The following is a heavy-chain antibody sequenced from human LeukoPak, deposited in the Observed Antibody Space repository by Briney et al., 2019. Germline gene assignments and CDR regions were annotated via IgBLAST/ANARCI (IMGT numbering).Heavy chain of an antibody. D-gene: IGHD1-14*01. J-gene: IGHJ4*02. CDR3: AKAKRGNQGAPSLDY. CDR2: ISGSGGST. V-gene: IGHV3-23*01. CDR1: GFSFSNFA. Sequence: GGSLRLSCAASGFSFSNFAMNWVRPAPGKGLEWVSAISGSGGSTYYADSVKGRFTISRDNSKNTLYLQTNSLRAEDTAVYYCAKAKRGNQGAPSLDYWGQGTLVTVSS.